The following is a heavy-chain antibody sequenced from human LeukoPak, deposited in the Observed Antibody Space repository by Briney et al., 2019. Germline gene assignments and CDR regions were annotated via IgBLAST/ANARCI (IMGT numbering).Heavy chain of an antibody. D-gene: IGHD4-17*01. CDR3: AGGPLNYGDYPYADY. Sequence: ASVKVSYQTSGYTLTSYGISWVRQAPGQGLEWMGWTSAYNGNTNYAQKLHGRITMTTDTSKSTAYMELRSLRSDETAVYYCAGGPLNYGDYPYADYWGQGTLVTVSS. CDR2: TSAYNGNT. V-gene: IGHV1-18*04. CDR1: GYTLTSYG. J-gene: IGHJ4*02.